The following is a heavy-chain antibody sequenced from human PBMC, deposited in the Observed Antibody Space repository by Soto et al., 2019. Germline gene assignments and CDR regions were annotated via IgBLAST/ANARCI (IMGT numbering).Heavy chain of an antibody. V-gene: IGHV3-49*03. CDR3: TRDRTYYDFWSGSHYYYYYMDV. D-gene: IGHD3-3*01. CDR2: IRSKAYGGTT. CDR1: GFTFGDYA. J-gene: IGHJ6*03. Sequence: EVQLVESGGGLVQPGRSLRLSCTASGFTFGDYAMSWFRQAPGKGLEWVGFIRSKAYGGTTEYAASVKGRFTISRDDSKSIAYLQMNSLKTEDTAVYYCTRDRTYYDFWSGSHYYYYYMDVWGKGTTVTVSS.